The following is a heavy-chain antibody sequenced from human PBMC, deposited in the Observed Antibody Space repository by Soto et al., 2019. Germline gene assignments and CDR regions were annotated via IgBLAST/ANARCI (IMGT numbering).Heavy chain of an antibody. CDR1: GGTFTSYA. CDR2: IIPIFGTP. D-gene: IGHD2-2*01. Sequence: GASVKVSCKASGGTFTSYAINWVRQAPGQGLEWMGGIIPIFGTPNSAQKFQGRVTITADKSTSTAYMEMSSLRSEDTAVYYCARVIIPAAPYYYYYGMDVWGQGTTVTVSS. J-gene: IGHJ6*02. CDR3: ARVIIPAAPYYYYYGMDV. V-gene: IGHV1-69*06.